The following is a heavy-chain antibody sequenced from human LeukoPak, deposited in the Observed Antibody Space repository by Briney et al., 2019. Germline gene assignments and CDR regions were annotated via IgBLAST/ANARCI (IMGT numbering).Heavy chain of an antibody. Sequence: GASVKVSCKASGGTFSSYAISWVRQAPGQGLEWMGGIIPIFGTANYAQKFQGRVTITADESTSTAYMELSSLRSEDTAVYYCASLHCSSTSCYGGVSYYYYGMDVWGQGTTVTVSS. D-gene: IGHD2-2*01. CDR3: ASLHCSSTSCYGGVSYYYYGMDV. V-gene: IGHV1-69*13. J-gene: IGHJ6*02. CDR1: GGTFSSYA. CDR2: IIPIFGTA.